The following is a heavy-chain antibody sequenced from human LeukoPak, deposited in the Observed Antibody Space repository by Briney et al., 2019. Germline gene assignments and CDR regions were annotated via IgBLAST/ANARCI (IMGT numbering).Heavy chain of an antibody. Sequence: GGSLRLSCAASGFTFSSYSMNWVRQAPGKGLEWVSSISSSSSYIYYADSVKGRFTISRDNAKNSLYLQMNSLRAEATAVYDCARGGGGNSGYYWGQGTLVTVSS. D-gene: IGHD4-23*01. CDR2: ISSSSSYI. J-gene: IGHJ4*02. V-gene: IGHV3-21*01. CDR1: GFTFSSYS. CDR3: ARGGGGNSGYY.